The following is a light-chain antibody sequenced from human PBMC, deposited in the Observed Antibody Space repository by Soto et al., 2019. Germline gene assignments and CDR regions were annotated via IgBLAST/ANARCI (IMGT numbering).Light chain of an antibody. CDR3: QQRSNWPPMYT. J-gene: IGKJ2*01. CDR2: DAS. CDR1: QSVSSY. Sequence: EIVLTQSPATLSLSPGERATLSCRASQSVSSYLDWYQQKPGQAPRLLIYDASNRATGIPARFSGSGSGTDFTLTISSLEPEDFAVYYCQQRSNWPPMYTFGQGTKLGIK. V-gene: IGKV3-11*01.